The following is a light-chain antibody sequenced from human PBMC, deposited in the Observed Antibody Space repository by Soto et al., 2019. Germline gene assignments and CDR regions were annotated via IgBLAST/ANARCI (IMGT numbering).Light chain of an antibody. CDR3: QQSSSTPQT. V-gene: IGKV1-39*01. J-gene: IGKJ4*01. Sequence: DIQMTQSPSSLSASVGDRVIITCRASQSVGTYVSWYQQKEGKAPKLLINVASTLQSGVPSRFSGSGSGTDFTLAISSLQPVDFATYYCQQSSSTPQTFGGGTRVEIK. CDR2: VAS. CDR1: QSVGTY.